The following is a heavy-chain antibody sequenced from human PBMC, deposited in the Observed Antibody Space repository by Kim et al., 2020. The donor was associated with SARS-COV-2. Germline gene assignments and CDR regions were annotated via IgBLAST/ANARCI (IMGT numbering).Heavy chain of an antibody. CDR2: IYPGDSDT. Sequence: GESLKISCKGSGYSFTSYWIGWVRQMPGKGLEWMGIIYPGDSDTRYSPSFQGQVTISADKSISTAYLQWSSLKASDTAMYYCARQGKYQLPASGMDVWGQGTTVTVSS. D-gene: IGHD2-2*01. J-gene: IGHJ6*02. CDR1: GYSFTSYW. V-gene: IGHV5-51*01. CDR3: ARQGKYQLPASGMDV.